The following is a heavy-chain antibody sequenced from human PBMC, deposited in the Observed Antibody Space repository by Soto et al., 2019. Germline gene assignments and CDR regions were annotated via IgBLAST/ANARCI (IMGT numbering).Heavy chain of an antibody. Sequence: ASVKVSCKASGYTFTSYGISWVRQAPGQGLEWMGWISAYNGNTNYAQKLQGRVTMTTDTSTSTAYMELRSLRSDDTAMYYCARVNDFWSGSNWFDPWGQGTLVTVSS. CDR1: GYTFTSYG. J-gene: IGHJ5*02. CDR3: ARVNDFWSGSNWFDP. V-gene: IGHV1-18*01. CDR2: ISAYNGNT. D-gene: IGHD3-3*01.